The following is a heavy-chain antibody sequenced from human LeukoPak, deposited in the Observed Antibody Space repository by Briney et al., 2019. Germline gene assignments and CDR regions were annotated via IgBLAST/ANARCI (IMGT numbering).Heavy chain of an antibody. D-gene: IGHD6-19*01. CDR3: AHRRSSGWYGIDWFDP. CDR2: IYWNDDK. J-gene: IGHJ5*02. V-gene: IGHV2-5*01. CDR1: GFSLSTSGVG. Sequence: SGPTLVKPTQTLTLTCTFSGFSLSTSGVGVGWSRQPPGKALEWLALIYWNDDKRYSPSPKSRLTITKDTSKNQVVLTMANMDPVDAATYYCAHRRSSGWYGIDWFDPWGQGTLVTVSS.